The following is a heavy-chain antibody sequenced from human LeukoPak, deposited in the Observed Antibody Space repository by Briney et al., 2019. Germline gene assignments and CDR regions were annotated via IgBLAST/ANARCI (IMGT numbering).Heavy chain of an antibody. D-gene: IGHD2-15*01. CDR1: GFTFSSYS. V-gene: IGHV3-21*01. Sequence: SGGSLRLSCAASGFTFSSYSMNWVRQAPGKGLEWVSSISSSSSYIYYADSVKGRFTISRDNSKNTLYLQMNSLRAEDTAVYYCARTIVVVAAHDAFDTWGQGTMVTVSS. J-gene: IGHJ3*02. CDR2: ISSSSSYI. CDR3: ARTIVVVAAHDAFDT.